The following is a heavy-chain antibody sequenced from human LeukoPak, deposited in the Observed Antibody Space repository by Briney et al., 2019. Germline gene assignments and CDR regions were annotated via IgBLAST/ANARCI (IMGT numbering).Heavy chain of an antibody. V-gene: IGHV4-4*07. CDR1: GGSISSYY. J-gene: IGHJ5*02. CDR2: IYTSGST. D-gene: IGHD3-10*01. CDR3: ARDHPLMVRGVIWFDP. Sequence: SETLSPTCTVSGGSISSYYWSWIRQPAGKGLEWIGRIYTSGSTNYNPSLKSRVTMSVDTSKNQFSLKLSSVTAADTAVYYCARDHPLMVRGVIWFDPWGQGTLVTVSS.